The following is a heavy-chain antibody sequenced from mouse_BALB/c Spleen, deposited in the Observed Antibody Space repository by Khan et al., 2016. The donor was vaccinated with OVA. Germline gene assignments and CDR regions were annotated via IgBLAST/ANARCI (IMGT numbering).Heavy chain of an antibody. D-gene: IGHD2-1*01. J-gene: IGHJ2*01. CDR3: NAGGNYL. Sequence: VQLQQPGAELVRSGASVKLSCTASGFKIKDYYIHWVKQRPEQGLEWIAWIDPANGKTDYAPKFQGKATLTADTSSNTAYLLLTSLTSDDTAVYYCNAGGNYLWGQGTTLTVSS. CDR1: GFKIKDYY. CDR2: IDPANGKT. V-gene: IGHV14-4*02.